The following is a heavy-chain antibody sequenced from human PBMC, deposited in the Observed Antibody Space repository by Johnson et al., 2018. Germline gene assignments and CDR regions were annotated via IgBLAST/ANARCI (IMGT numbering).Heavy chain of an antibody. CDR1: GGSISSYY. CDR3: ARAPRGYSYGYDYYYYMDV. V-gene: IGHV4-59*01. J-gene: IGHJ6*03. D-gene: IGHD5-18*01. CDR2: IYYSGSH. Sequence: QVQLQESGPGLVEPSETLSLTCTVSGGSISSYYWSWIRQPPGKGLEWMGYIYYSGSHHYNPAVKSRVTISVDPSKNQFSLKLNTGTAADTAVYYCARAPRGYSYGYDYYYYMDVWGKGTTVTVSS.